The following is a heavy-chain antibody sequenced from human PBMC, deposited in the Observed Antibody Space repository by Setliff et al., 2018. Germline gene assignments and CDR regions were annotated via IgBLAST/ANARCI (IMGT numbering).Heavy chain of an antibody. J-gene: IGHJ4*02. Sequence: GGSLRLSCAASGFTFSTYRMHWVRQAPGKGLEWVAVIWDDGVKKYHADSVKGRFTISRDNSKNTLYLQMRSLRAEDTAIYYCANHNPARRALNGTPLDNWGQGTLVTVSS. D-gene: IGHD3-9*01. CDR2: IWDDGVKK. CDR1: GFTFSTYR. CDR3: ANHNPARRALNGTPLDN. V-gene: IGHV3-33*08.